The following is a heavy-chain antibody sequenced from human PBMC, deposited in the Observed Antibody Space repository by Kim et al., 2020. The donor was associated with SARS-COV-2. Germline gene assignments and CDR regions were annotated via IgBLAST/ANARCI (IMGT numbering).Heavy chain of an antibody. CDR2: ST. Sequence: STYYADSVKDRFTISRDNSKNTLYLQMNSVRAEDTAVYYCANAFLVVPPDYWGQGTLVTVSS. J-gene: IGHJ4*02. D-gene: IGHD2-21*01. CDR3: ANAFLVVPPDY. V-gene: IGHV3-23*01.